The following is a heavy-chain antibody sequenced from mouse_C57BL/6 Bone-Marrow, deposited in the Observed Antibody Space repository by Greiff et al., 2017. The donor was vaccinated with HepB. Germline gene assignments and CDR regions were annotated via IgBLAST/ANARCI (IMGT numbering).Heavy chain of an antibody. Sequence: QVQLQQPGAELVNPGASVKLSCKASGYTFTSYWLQWVKQRPGQGLEWIGEIDPSDSYTNYNQKFKGKATLTVDTSSSTAYVQLSSLTSADSAIYYCARAYYGYDRLAYWGQGTLVTVSA. D-gene: IGHD2-9*01. CDR1: GYTFTSYW. J-gene: IGHJ3*01. V-gene: IGHV1-50*01. CDR3: ARAYYGYDRLAY. CDR2: IDPSDSYT.